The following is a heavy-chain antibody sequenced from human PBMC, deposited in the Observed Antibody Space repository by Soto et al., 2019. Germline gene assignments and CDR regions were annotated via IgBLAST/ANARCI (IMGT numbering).Heavy chain of an antibody. D-gene: IGHD3-16*01. CDR3: ARRWGDYFDY. V-gene: IGHV4-59*08. CDR2: IYYSGST. CDR1: RRSISSYY. J-gene: IGHJ4*02. Sequence: SETLSLTCAVSRRSISSYYWSWIRQPPGKGLECIEYIYYSGSTNYSPTRKLRVTISVDTAKSEFSLKLSSLTSADTAVYYCARRWGDYFDYWGQGTLVTVSS.